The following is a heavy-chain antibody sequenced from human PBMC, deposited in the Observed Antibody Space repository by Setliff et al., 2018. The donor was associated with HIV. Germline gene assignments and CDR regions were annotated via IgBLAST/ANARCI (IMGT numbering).Heavy chain of an antibody. CDR2: IYTSGST. Sequence: SETLSLTCTVSGGSISSYYWSWIRQPAGKGLEWIGRIYTSGSTNYNPSLKSRVTLSVDTSKNQFSLELSSVTASDTAVYRCASLYYISSWTSYFDSWGQGTLVTVSS. V-gene: IGHV4-4*07. D-gene: IGHD3-10*01. J-gene: IGHJ4*02. CDR1: GGSISSYY. CDR3: ASLYYISSWTSYFDS.